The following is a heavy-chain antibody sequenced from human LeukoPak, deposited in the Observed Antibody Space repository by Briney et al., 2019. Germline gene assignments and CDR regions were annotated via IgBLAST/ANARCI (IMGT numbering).Heavy chain of an antibody. CDR1: GGSISSYY. CDR2: NSYSGNT. V-gene: IGHV4-59*01. J-gene: IGHJ4*02. CDR3: ARVGDGNFDY. Sequence: ASETLSLTCTVSGGSISSYYWSWIRQPPGKGLEWIGYNSYSGNTNKNPSLKRRLIISVDTSKNQFSLKLSSVTAADTAVYYCARVGDGNFDYWGQGTLVTVSS.